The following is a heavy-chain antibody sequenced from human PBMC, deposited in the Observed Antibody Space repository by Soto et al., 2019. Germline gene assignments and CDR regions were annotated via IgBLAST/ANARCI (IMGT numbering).Heavy chain of an antibody. Sequence: SETLSLTCAVYGGSFSGYYWSWIRQPPGKGLEWIGEINHSGSTNYNPSLKSRVTFSIDTSKNQFSLKLSSVTAADTAVYFCARRRSRNYDFWSGPFDYWGQGVLVTVSS. CDR2: INHSGST. J-gene: IGHJ4*02. D-gene: IGHD3-3*01. V-gene: IGHV4-34*01. CDR3: ARRRSRNYDFWSGPFDY. CDR1: GGSFSGYY.